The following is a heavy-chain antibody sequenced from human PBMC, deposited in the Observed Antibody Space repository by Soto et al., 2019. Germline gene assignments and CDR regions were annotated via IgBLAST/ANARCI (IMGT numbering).Heavy chain of an antibody. CDR1: GFTFSSYD. V-gene: IGHV3-13*04. Sequence: EVQLVESGGGLVQPGGSLRLSCAASGFTFSSYDMHWVRQATGKGLEWVSAIGTAGDTYYPGSVKGRFTISRENAKNSLYLQMNSLRAGDTAVYYCARGGRFGVGYNPNFDYWGQGTLVTVSS. CDR3: ARGGRFGVGYNPNFDY. CDR2: IGTAGDT. D-gene: IGHD3-3*01. J-gene: IGHJ4*02.